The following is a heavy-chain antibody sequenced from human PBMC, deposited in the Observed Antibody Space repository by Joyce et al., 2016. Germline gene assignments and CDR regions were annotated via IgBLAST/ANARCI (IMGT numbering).Heavy chain of an antibody. D-gene: IGHD3-16*01. CDR3: ARGGISYYYAMDV. CDR2: ISGTRYYI. V-gene: IGHV3-21*01. Sequence: QLVESGGGVVKPGGSLRLSCEASGSTFSSSLMSWFRQAPGKGLEWVAAISGTRYYIFHAETVRGRFTVSRDNAKKTLYLQMNSLRAEDSAVFYCARGGISYYYAMDVWGQGTTVTVSS. CDR1: GSTFSSSL. J-gene: IGHJ6*02.